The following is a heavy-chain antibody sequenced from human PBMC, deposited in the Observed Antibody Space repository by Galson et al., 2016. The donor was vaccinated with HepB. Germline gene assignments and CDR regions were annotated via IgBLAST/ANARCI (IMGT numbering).Heavy chain of an antibody. CDR1: GLTFSSYA. J-gene: IGHJ5*02. CDR2: IHRRGDS. V-gene: IGHV3-23*01. D-gene: IGHD1-26*01. Sequence: SLRLSCAATGLTFSSYAMSWVRQAPGKGLEFLSVIHRRGDSYDADSVKGRFITSRDNSRNTVFLQMDSLRGEDTAVYYCVKGLGLGGGRVNLGENSWGQGTLVIVSS. CDR3: VKGLGLGGGRVNLGENS.